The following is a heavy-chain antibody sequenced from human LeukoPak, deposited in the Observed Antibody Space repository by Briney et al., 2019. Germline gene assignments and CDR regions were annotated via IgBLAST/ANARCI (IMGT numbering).Heavy chain of an antibody. D-gene: IGHD3-3*01. V-gene: IGHV1-2*02. CDR1: GYTFTGYY. J-gene: IGHJ3*02. Sequence: ASVKVSCKASGYTFTGYYMHWVRQAPGQGLEWMGWINPNSGGTNYAQKFQGRVTMTRDTSISTAYMELSRLRSDDTAVYYCARVRYDFWSGQGAFDIWGQGTMVTVSS. CDR2: INPNSGGT. CDR3: ARVRYDFWSGQGAFDI.